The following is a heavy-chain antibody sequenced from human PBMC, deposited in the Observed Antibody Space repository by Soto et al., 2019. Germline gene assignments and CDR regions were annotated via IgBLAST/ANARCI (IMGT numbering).Heavy chain of an antibody. CDR3: ALRAGPL. J-gene: IGHJ4*02. D-gene: IGHD6-13*01. Sequence: EVQLVESGGGLVQPGGSLRLSCAASGFSFSTYSMNWVRQAPGEGLEWISYISSSSNTIYYADSVKGRFTIFRDNAKNSLYLQMNSLRAEDTAVYYCALRAGPLGGQGTLVTVSS. CDR2: ISSSSNTI. CDR1: GFSFSTYS. V-gene: IGHV3-48*01.